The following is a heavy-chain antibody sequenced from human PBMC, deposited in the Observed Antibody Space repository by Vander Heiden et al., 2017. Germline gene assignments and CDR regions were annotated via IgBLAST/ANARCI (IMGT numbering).Heavy chain of an antibody. CDR2: ISSSSSYI. CDR1: GLTFSSYS. Sequence: EVQLVESGGGLAKPGASLRPSCAASGLTFSSYSMNWVRQGPGKGLEWVSSISSSSSYIYYADSVKGRFTISRDNAKNSLYLQMNSLRAEDTAVYYCAREAEDGMDVWGQGTTVTVSS. J-gene: IGHJ6*02. V-gene: IGHV3-21*01. CDR3: AREAEDGMDV. D-gene: IGHD6-19*01.